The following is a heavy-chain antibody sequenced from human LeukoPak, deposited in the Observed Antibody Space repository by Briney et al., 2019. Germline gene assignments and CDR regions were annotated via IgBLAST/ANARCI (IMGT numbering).Heavy chain of an antibody. D-gene: IGHD6-13*01. CDR2: IWSDGSHK. V-gene: IGHV3-33*01. Sequence: GGSLRLSCAASGFTFSSYCMHWILQAPGKGLGWVAGIWSDGSHKYYSDSMKGRFTISRDNSKNMLYLQMNSLRVEDTAVYYCASAAGAFDMWGQGTLATVSS. CDR1: GFTFSSYC. CDR3: ASAAGAFDM. J-gene: IGHJ3*02.